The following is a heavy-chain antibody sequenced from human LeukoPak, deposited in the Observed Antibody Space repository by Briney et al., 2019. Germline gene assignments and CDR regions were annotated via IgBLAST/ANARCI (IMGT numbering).Heavy chain of an antibody. CDR2: INHGGST. V-gene: IGHV4-34*01. Sequence: SETLSLTCAVYGGSFSGYYWSWIRQPPGKGLEWIGEINHGGSTNYNPSLKSRVTISVDTSKNQFSLKLSSVTAADTAVYYCATRSTGVAATFDSWGQGALVTVSS. J-gene: IGHJ4*02. CDR3: ATRSTGVAATFDS. D-gene: IGHD2-15*01. CDR1: GGSFSGYY.